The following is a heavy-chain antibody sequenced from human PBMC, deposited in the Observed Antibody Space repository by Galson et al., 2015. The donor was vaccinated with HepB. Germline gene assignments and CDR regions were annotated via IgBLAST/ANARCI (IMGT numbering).Heavy chain of an antibody. CDR3: ARDIAAAGRAFDI. J-gene: IGHJ3*02. D-gene: IGHD6-13*01. CDR2: ITPIFGPA. V-gene: IGHV1-69*13. Sequence: SVKVSCKASGGSFGTYTLSWVRQAPGQGLEWMGGITPIFGPASYTQRFQGRVTIIADESTSTAYMELNSLRYEDTAVYYCARDIAAAGRAFDIWGQGTVVTVSS. CDR1: GGSFGTYT.